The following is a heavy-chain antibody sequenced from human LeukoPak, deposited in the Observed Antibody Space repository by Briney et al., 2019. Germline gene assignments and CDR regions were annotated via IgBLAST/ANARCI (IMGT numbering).Heavy chain of an antibody. Sequence: GGSLRLSCAASGFTFSSYSMNWVRQAPGKGLEWVSVIYSGGSIYYADSVKGRFTISRDNSKNTLYLQMNSLRAEDTAVYYCATQWEPYYFDYWGQGTLVTVSS. CDR2: IYSGGSI. D-gene: IGHD1-26*01. CDR3: ATQWEPYYFDY. J-gene: IGHJ4*02. CDR1: GFTFSSYS. V-gene: IGHV3-53*01.